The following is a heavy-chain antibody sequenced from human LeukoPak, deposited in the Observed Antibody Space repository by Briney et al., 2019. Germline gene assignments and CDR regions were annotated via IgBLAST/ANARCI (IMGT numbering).Heavy chain of an antibody. CDR1: GFTFSSYA. J-gene: IGHJ6*04. CDR2: IYNDANT. V-gene: IGHV3-53*01. CDR3: ARDREVVTAKAQMDV. Sequence: GGSLRLSCAASGFTFSSYAMSWVRQAPGKGLEWVSVIYNDANTYYTDSVEGRFTISRDNSKNTVFLQMNSLRAEDTAVYYCARDREVVTAKAQMDVWGKGTTVTVSS. D-gene: IGHD2-21*02.